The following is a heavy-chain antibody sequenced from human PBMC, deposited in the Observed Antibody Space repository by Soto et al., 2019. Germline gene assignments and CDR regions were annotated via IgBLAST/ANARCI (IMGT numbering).Heavy chain of an antibody. Sequence: SETLSLTCFVSGGSISSGGYYWSWIRQHPGKGLEWIGYIYYSGSTYYNPSLKSRVTISVDTSKNQFSLKLSSVTAADTAVYYCARASILRGSGSGYYYYGMDVWGQGTTVTVSS. J-gene: IGHJ6*02. CDR2: IYYSGST. CDR1: GGSISSGGYY. V-gene: IGHV4-31*03. D-gene: IGHD3-10*01. CDR3: ARASILRGSGSGYYYYGMDV.